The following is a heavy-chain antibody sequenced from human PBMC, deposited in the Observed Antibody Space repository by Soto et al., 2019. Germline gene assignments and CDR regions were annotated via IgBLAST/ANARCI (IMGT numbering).Heavy chain of an antibody. CDR2: IGGSGGST. CDR1: GFTFSSYA. V-gene: IGHV3-23*01. Sequence: PGGSLRLSCAASGFTFSSYAMNWVRQAPGKGLEWVSVIGGSGGSTYYADSVKGRFTISRDNSKSTLYLQMNSLRAEDTAVYFCAKEGGGYEGRSARDAFDIWGQGTMVTVSS. CDR3: AKEGGGYEGRSARDAFDI. J-gene: IGHJ3*02. D-gene: IGHD5-12*01.